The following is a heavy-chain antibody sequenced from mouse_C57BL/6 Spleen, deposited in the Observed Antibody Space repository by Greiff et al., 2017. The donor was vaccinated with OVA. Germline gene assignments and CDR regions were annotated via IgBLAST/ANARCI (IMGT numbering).Heavy chain of an antibody. CDR3: ARDRGRQGWYFDV. J-gene: IGHJ1*03. Sequence: EVQRVESEGGLVQPGSSMKLSCTASGFTFSDYYMAWVRQVPEKGLEWVANINYDGSSTYYLDSLKSRFIISRDNAKNILYLQMSSLKSEDTATYYCARDRGRQGWYFDVWGTGTTVTVSS. CDR1: GFTFSDYY. CDR2: INYDGSST. D-gene: IGHD2-12*01. V-gene: IGHV5-16*01.